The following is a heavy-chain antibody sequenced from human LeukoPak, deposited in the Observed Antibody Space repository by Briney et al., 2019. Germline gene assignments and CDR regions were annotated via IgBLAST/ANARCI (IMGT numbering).Heavy chain of an antibody. J-gene: IGHJ4*02. CDR2: IYSSGST. CDR1: GGSISGYY. D-gene: IGHD6-13*01. V-gene: IGHV4-59*01. Sequence: SETLSLTCTVSGGSISGYYWSCIRQPPGKELEWIGYIYSSGSTNYNPSLRSRVTISLDTSKSQFSLKLSSVTAADTAVYYCARAAGSYYFDSWGQGTLVTVSS. CDR3: ARAAGSYYFDS.